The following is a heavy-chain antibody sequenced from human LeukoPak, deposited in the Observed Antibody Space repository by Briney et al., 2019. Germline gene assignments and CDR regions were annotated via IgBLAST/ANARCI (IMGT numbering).Heavy chain of an antibody. CDR2: IIPIFGTA. J-gene: IGHJ4*02. V-gene: IGHV1-69*13. CDR1: GGTFSSYA. CDR3: TVVATTYYFDY. Sequence: RASVKVSCKASGGTFSSYAISWVRQAPGQGLEWMGRIIPIFGTANYAQKFQGSVTITADESTSTAYMELSSLRSEDTAVYYCTVVATTYYFDYWGQGTLVTVSS. D-gene: IGHD5-12*01.